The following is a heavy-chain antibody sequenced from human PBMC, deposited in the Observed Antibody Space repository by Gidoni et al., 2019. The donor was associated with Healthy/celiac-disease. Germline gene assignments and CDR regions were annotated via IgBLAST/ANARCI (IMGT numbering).Heavy chain of an antibody. J-gene: IGHJ6*02. CDR3: ATLCPIVVVPAAMGGYYYGMDV. CDR2: ISSSGSTI. Sequence: EVQLVESGGGLVQPGGSLRLSCAASGFTFSSYEMNWVRQAPGKGLEWVSYISSSGSTIYYADSVKGRFTISRDNAKNSLYLQMNSLRAEDTAVYYCATLCPIVVVPAAMGGYYYGMDVWGQGTTVTVSS. V-gene: IGHV3-48*03. D-gene: IGHD2-2*01. CDR1: GFTFSSYE.